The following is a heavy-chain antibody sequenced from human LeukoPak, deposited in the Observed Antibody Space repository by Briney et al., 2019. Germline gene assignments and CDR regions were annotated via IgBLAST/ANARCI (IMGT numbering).Heavy chain of an antibody. D-gene: IGHD6-13*01. J-gene: IGHJ4*02. V-gene: IGHV4-59*01. Sequence: SETLSLTCAVSGGSISSFYWSWIRQPPGKGLEWIGYISYSGSTNYNPSLKSRVTISVDTSKKQLSLKLSSVTAADTAVYYCARGKQQLVPPFDYWGQGALVTVSS. CDR3: ARGKQQLVPPFDY. CDR1: GGSISSFY. CDR2: ISYSGST.